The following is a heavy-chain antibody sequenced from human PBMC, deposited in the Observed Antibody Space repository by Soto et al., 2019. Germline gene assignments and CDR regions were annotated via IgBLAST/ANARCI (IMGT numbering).Heavy chain of an antibody. D-gene: IGHD4-17*01. V-gene: IGHV4-34*01. Sequence: PSETLSLTCTVSGGSISIYYWSWIRQPPGKGLEWIGEINHSGSTNYNPSLKSRVTISVDTSKNQFSLKLSSVTAADTAVYYCARDPLYGGNRMFYFDYWGQGTLVTVPQ. CDR2: INHSGST. J-gene: IGHJ4*02. CDR1: GGSISIYY. CDR3: ARDPLYGGNRMFYFDY.